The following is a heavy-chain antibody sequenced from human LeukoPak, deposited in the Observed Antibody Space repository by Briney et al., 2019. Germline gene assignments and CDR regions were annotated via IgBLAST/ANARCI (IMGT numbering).Heavy chain of an antibody. CDR1: GGSISSYY. J-gene: IGHJ4*02. CDR3: ARHRGLMVKVFDY. Sequence: PSETLSLTCTVSGGSISSYYWSWIRQPPGKGLEWIGYIYYSGSTNYNPSLKSRVTISVDTSKNQFSLKLSSVSAADTAVYYCARHRGLMVKVFDYWGQGTLVTVSS. V-gene: IGHV4-59*08. D-gene: IGHD5-18*01. CDR2: IYYSGST.